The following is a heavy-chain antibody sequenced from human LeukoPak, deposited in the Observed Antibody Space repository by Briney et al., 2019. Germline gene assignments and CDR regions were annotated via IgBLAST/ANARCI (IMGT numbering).Heavy chain of an antibody. J-gene: IGHJ4*02. CDR3: ARVIRAAPGKGYFDY. CDR1: GFTFSSYA. Sequence: GGSLRLSCAASGFTFSSYAMSWVRQAPGKGLEWVSAISGSGGSTYYADSVKGRFTISRDNSKNTLYLQMNSLRAEDTAIYYCARVIRAAPGKGYFDYWGQGTMVTVSS. D-gene: IGHD6-13*01. V-gene: IGHV3-23*01. CDR2: ISGSGGST.